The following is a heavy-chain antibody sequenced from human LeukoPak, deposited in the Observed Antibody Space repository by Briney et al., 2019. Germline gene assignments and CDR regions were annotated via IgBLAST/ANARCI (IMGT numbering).Heavy chain of an antibody. CDR1: GYSISSGYY. CDR2: LYHSGST. J-gene: IGHJ4*02. Sequence: PSETLSLTCTVSGYSISSGYYWGWIRQPPGKGLEWIGSLYHSGSTYYNPSLKSQVTISVDTSKNQFSLKLSSVTAADTAVYYCARCVGITIFGVVITFDHFDYWGQGTLVTVSS. D-gene: IGHD3-3*01. V-gene: IGHV4-38-2*02. CDR3: ARCVGITIFGVVITFDHFDY.